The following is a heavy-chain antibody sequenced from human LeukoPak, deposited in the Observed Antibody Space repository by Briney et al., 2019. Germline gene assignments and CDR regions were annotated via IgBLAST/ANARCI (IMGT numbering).Heavy chain of an antibody. J-gene: IGHJ6*02. V-gene: IGHV3-23*01. CDR2: ISGSGGST. CDR3: AKDLAPRMQLWLSRESYGMDV. Sequence: PGGSLRLSCAASGFTFSSYAMSWVRQAPGKGLEWVSAISGSGGSTYYADSVKGRFTISRDNSKNTLYLQMNSLRAEDTAVYYCAKDLAPRMQLWLSRESYGMDVWGQGTTVTVSS. CDR1: GFTFSSYA. D-gene: IGHD5-18*01.